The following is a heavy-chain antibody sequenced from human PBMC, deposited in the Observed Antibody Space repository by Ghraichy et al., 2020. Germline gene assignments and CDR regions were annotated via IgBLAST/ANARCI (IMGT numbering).Heavy chain of an antibody. CDR3: ARPDTAMRVFDY. J-gene: IGHJ4*02. CDR2: INHSGST. CDR1: GGSFSGYY. Sequence: SETLSLTCAVYGGSFSGYYWSWIRQPPGKGLEWIGEINHSGSTNYNPSLKSRVTISVDTSKNQFSLKLSSVTAADTAVYYCARPDTAMRVFDYWGQGTLVTVSS. D-gene: IGHD5-18*01. V-gene: IGHV4-34*01.